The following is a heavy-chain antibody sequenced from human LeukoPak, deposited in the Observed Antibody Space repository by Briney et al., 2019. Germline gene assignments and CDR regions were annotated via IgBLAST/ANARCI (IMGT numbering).Heavy chain of an antibody. D-gene: IGHD1-26*01. CDR3: ARDSGSYSYYYYYMDV. CDR1: GGSISSYY. J-gene: IGHJ6*03. Sequence: SETLSLTCTVSGGSISSYYWSWIRQPAGKGLEWIGRIYTSGSTNYNPSLKSRVTMSVDTSKNQFPLKLSSVTAADTAVYYCARDSGSYSYYYYYMDVWGKGTTVTVSS. V-gene: IGHV4-4*07. CDR2: IYTSGST.